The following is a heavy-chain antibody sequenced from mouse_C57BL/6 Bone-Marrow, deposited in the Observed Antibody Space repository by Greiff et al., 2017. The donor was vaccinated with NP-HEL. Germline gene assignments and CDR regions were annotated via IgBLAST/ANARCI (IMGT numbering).Heavy chain of an antibody. CDR2: INPNNGGT. CDR1: GYTFTDYY. V-gene: IGHV1-26*01. Sequence: EVQLQQSGPELVKPGASVKISCKASGYTFTDYYMNWVKQSHGKSLEWIGDINPNNGGTSYNQKFKGKATLTVDKSSSTAYMELRSLTSEDSAVYYCARYYYGSRRALMDYWGQGTSVTVSS. CDR3: ARYYYGSRRALMDY. J-gene: IGHJ4*01. D-gene: IGHD1-1*01.